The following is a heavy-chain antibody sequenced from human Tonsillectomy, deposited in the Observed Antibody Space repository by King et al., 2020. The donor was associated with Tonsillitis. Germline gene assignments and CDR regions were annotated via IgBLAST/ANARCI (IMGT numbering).Heavy chain of an antibody. J-gene: IGHJ4*02. V-gene: IGHV4-59*01. CDR3: AREGHGGNPHLDY. CDR2: MFYSGST. D-gene: IGHD4-23*01. Sequence: QLQESGPGLVKPSETLSLTCTVSGGSITSNYWNWIRQPPGKGLEWIGYMFYSGSTNYNPSLKSRVTISVDTSKNQFSLKVTSVTAADTAVYYCAREGHGGNPHLDYWGQGTLVTVSS. CDR1: GGSITSNY.